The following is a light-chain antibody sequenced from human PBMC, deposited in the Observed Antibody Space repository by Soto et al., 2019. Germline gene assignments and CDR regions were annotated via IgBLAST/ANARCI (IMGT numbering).Light chain of an antibody. CDR3: QQANSFPLT. Sequence: DIQMTQSPSSVSASVGDRVTITCRASQGISSWLNWYQQKPGKASKLLISVASTLQSGVPLRFSGSGSGTDFTLTISSLQPEDFATYYCQQANSFPLTFGQGTRLETK. CDR2: VAS. V-gene: IGKV1D-12*01. CDR1: QGISSW. J-gene: IGKJ5*01.